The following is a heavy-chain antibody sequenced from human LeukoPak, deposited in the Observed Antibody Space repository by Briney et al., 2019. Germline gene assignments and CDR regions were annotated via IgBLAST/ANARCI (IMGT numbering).Heavy chain of an antibody. Sequence: GGSLRLSCAASGFTFSHYWMAWVRQAPGKGLEWVAIIRPDANDGSYVDSVKGRFTISRDNAKDSLYLQLNSLRAEDTAVYFCARADWGSIDYWGQGALVTVSS. CDR3: ARADWGSIDY. V-gene: IGHV3-7*01. D-gene: IGHD7-27*01. CDR1: GFTFSHYW. CDR2: IRPDANDG. J-gene: IGHJ4*02.